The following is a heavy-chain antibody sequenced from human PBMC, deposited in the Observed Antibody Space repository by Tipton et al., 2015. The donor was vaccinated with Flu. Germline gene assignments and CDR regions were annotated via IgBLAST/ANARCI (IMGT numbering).Heavy chain of an antibody. J-gene: IGHJ6*03. V-gene: IGHV4-59*01. CDR2: IYYSGST. CDR1: GGSISPYF. D-gene: IGHD3-10*01. CDR3: ARDRGSYMDV. Sequence: TLSLTCIVSGGSISPYFWSWIRQPPGKGLEWIGYIYYSGSTNYNPSLKSRVTISVDTSKNQFSLKLSSVTAADTAVYYCARDRGSYMDVWGKGTTVTVSS.